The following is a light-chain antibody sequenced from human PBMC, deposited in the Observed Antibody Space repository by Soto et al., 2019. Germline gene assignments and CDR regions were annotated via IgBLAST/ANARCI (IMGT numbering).Light chain of an antibody. CDR1: QSVSNDF. J-gene: IGKJ1*01. CDR2: GAS. CDR3: QQYGSSPPRT. V-gene: IGKV3-20*01. Sequence: EIVLTQSPGILSLSPGERATLSCRASQSVSNDFLAWSQQKPGQAPRLLIYGASTRATDVPARFSGSGSAAYFTLSISRLEPEDFAVYYCQQYGSSPPRTFGQGTKVEMK.